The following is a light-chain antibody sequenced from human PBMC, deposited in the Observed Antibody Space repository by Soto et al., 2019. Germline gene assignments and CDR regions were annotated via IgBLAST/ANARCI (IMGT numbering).Light chain of an antibody. J-gene: IGKJ2*01. CDR1: QSVSSSY. V-gene: IGKV3-20*01. CDR3: QQYGSSSYT. Sequence: EIVLTQSPGTLSLSPGERATLSCRASQSVSSSYLAWYQQKPGQAPRLLIYDASSRATGIPDRFSGSGSGTDLTLTISRLEPEDVAVYYCQQYGSSSYTFGQGTKLEIK. CDR2: DAS.